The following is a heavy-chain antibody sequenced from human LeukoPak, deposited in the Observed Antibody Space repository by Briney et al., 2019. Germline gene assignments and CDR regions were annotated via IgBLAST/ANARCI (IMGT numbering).Heavy chain of an antibody. V-gene: IGHV3-21*01. Sequence: GGSLRLSCAASGFTFSSYSMNWVRQAPGKGLEWVSSISSSSSYIYYADSVKGRFTISRDNAKNSLYLQMNSLRAEDTAVYYCAREGSSTSWRNYYYYYYYMDVWGKGTTVTISS. J-gene: IGHJ6*03. CDR2: ISSSSSYI. CDR3: AREGSSTSWRNYYYYYYYMDV. D-gene: IGHD2-2*01. CDR1: GFTFSSYS.